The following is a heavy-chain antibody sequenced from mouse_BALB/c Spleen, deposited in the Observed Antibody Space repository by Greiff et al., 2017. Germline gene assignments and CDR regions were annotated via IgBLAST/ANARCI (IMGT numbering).Heavy chain of an antibody. CDR3: ARANYYGTYFDY. V-gene: IGHV7-1*02. Sequence: EVNLVESGGGLVQPGGSLRLSCATSGFTFSDFYMEWVRQPPGKRLEWIAASRNKANDYTTEYSASVKGRFIVSRDTSQSILYLQMNALRAEDTAIYYCARANYYGTYFDYWGQGTTLTVSS. CDR2: SRNKANDYTT. CDR1: GFTFSDFY. D-gene: IGHD1-1*01. J-gene: IGHJ2*01.